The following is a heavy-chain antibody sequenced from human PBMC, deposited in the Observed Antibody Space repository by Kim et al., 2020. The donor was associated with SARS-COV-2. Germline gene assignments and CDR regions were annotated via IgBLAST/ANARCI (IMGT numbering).Heavy chain of an antibody. V-gene: IGHV1-69*13. D-gene: IGHD1-1*01. J-gene: IGHJ6*02. CDR3: ARVVSRFQVEKYGMDV. CDR1: GGTFSSYA. CDR2: IIPIFGTA. Sequence: SVKVSCKASGGTFSSYAISWVRQAPGQGLEWMGGIIPIFGTANYAQKFQGRVTITADESTSTAYMELSSLRSEDTAVYYCARVVSRFQVEKYGMDVWGQGTTVTVSS.